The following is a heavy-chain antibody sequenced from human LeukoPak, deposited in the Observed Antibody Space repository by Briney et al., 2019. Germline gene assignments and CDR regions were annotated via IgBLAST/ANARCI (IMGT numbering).Heavy chain of an antibody. V-gene: IGHV1-2*02. CDR1: GYTFTGYY. CDR2: INPNSGGT. D-gene: IGHD3-22*01. CDR3: ARVHYYDSSGYYFDY. J-gene: IGHJ4*02. Sequence: ASVKVSCKASGYTFTGYYMHWVRQAPGQGPEWMGWINPNSGGTNYAQKFQGRVTMTRDTSISTAYMELSRLRSDDTAVYYCARVHYYDSSGYYFDYWGQGTLVTVSS.